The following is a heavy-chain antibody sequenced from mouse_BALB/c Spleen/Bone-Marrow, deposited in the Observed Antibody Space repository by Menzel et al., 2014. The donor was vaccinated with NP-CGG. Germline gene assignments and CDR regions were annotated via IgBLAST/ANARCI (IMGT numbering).Heavy chain of an antibody. CDR3: ARSAPWDGFAY. D-gene: IGHD4-1*01. CDR1: GYTFTSYW. CDR2: INPSTGYT. J-gene: IGHJ3*01. V-gene: IGHV1-7*01. Sequence: QVHVKQSGAELAKPGASVKMSCKASGYTFTSYWMHWVKQRPGQGLEWIGYINPSTGYTEYNQKFKDKATLTADKSSSTACMQLSSQTSEDSAVYYCARSAPWDGFAYWGQGTLVTVSA.